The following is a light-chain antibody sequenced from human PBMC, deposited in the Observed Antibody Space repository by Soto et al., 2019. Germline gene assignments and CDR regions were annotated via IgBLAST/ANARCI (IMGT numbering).Light chain of an antibody. CDR3: TQHNSYYMYT. CDR1: QSISSW. V-gene: IGKV1-5*03. Sequence: DIQMTQSPSTLSASVGDRVTITCRASQSISSWLAWYQQKPGKAPKLLIYKASSLESGVPSRFSGSRSGTAFTPTNSSLQTDDFATYCCTQHNSYYMYTFGKGTKLEIK. CDR2: KAS. J-gene: IGKJ2*01.